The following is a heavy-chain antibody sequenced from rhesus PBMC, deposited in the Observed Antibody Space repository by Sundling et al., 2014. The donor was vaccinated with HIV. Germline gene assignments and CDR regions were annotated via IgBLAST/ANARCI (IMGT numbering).Heavy chain of an antibody. CDR1: GVSITSSW. CDR2: VSGNTGNT. V-gene: IGHV4-173*01. J-gene: IGHJ6*01. CDR3: AILTVPAPGGGLDS. D-gene: IGHD4-29*01. Sequence: QVQLQASGPGLVKPSETLSLTCAVSGVSITSSWWSWIRQSPGKGLEWIGRVSGNTGNTDYNPSLQSRVTISRDTSKNQFSLKMSSVTAADTAVYYCAILTVPAPGGGLDSWGQGVVVTVSS.